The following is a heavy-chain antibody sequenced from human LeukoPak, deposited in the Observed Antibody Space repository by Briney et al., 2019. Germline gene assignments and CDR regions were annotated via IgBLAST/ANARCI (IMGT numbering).Heavy chain of an antibody. V-gene: IGHV4-34*01. D-gene: IGHD3-3*02. J-gene: IGHJ4*02. CDR2: INHSGST. Sequence: SETLSLTCAVYGGSFSGYYWSWIRQPPGKGLEWIGEINHSGSTNYNPSLKSRVTISVDTSKNQFSLKLSSVTAADTAVYYCARGYVLATYYFDYWGQGTLDTVSS. CDR1: GGSFSGYY. CDR3: ARGYVLATYYFDY.